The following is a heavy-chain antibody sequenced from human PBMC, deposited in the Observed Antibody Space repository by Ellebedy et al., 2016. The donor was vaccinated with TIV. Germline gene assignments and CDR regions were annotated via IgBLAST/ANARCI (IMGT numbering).Heavy chain of an antibody. V-gene: IGHV3-21*01. CDR3: ARDPYSGAYYSYYYYYMDV. Sequence: GESLKISXAASGFTFSNYWMTWVRQAPGKGLEWVSSITSSSSHIYYADSVRGRFTISRDNAKNSLYLQMNSLRAEDTAVYYCARDPYSGAYYSYYYYYMDVWGKGTTVIVSS. D-gene: IGHD1-26*01. CDR1: GFTFSNYW. J-gene: IGHJ6*03. CDR2: ITSSSSHI.